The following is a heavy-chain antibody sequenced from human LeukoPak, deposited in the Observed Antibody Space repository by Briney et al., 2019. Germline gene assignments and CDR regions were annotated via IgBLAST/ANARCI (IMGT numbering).Heavy chain of an antibody. CDR1: GGSISSYY. J-gene: IGHJ6*03. CDR3: ARGIVLLAQGVSPNYYMDV. CDR2: IYSSGST. D-gene: IGHD2-8*01. V-gene: IGHV4-4*07. Sequence: SETLSLTCTVSGGSISSYYWNWIRQPAGKGLEWIGRIYSSGSTNYNPSLTSRVTMSVDTSKNQFSLKLSSVTAADTAVYYCARGIVLLAQGVSPNYYMDVWGKGTTVTVSS.